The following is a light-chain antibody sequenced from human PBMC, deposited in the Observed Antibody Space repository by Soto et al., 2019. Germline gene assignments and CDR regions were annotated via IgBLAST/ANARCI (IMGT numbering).Light chain of an antibody. Sequence: QAVVTQPPSASGTPGQRVTISCSGSSSNIGSSYVYWYQQLPGTTPKLLIFRDNQRPSGVPDRFSGSKSGTSASLAISGLRSEDEADYYCAAWDDSMSGPWVFGGGTKVTVL. J-gene: IGLJ3*02. CDR3: AAWDDSMSGPWV. CDR2: RDN. V-gene: IGLV1-47*01. CDR1: SSNIGSSY.